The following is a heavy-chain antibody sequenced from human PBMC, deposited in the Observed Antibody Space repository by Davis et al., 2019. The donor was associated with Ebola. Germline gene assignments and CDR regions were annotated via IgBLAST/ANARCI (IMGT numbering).Heavy chain of an antibody. D-gene: IGHD6-19*01. V-gene: IGHV3-7*01. Sequence: GESLKISCAASGFTFSSYWMSWVRQAPGKGLEWVANIKQDGSEKYYVDSVKGRFTISRDNAKNSLYLQMNSLRAEDTAVYYCARDLRVSVAGVYYFDYWGQGTLVTVSS. CDR2: IKQDGSEK. CDR3: ARDLRVSVAGVYYFDY. CDR1: GFTFSSYW. J-gene: IGHJ4*02.